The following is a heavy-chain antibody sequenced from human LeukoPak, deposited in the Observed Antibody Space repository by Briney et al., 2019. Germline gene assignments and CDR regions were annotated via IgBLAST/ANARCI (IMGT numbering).Heavy chain of an antibody. D-gene: IGHD5-24*01. CDR2: IISGANT. V-gene: IGHV3-23*01. CDR1: GFTFRDSA. CDR3: ARDIQLSN. J-gene: IGHJ3*01. Sequence: PGGALRLSCAGSGFTFRDSAMTWARQAPGKGLEWVSLIISGANTDYADSVKGRFTISRDNSKDTLYLQMNSLRAEDTAIYYCARDIQLSNWGRGTMVTVSS.